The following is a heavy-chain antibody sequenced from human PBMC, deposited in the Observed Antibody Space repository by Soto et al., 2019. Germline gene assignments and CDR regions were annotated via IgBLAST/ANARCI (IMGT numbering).Heavy chain of an antibody. CDR2: ISGSGGST. CDR3: AKDTIFGLYP. J-gene: IGHJ5*02. V-gene: IGHV3-23*01. CDR1: GFTFRSYA. Sequence: PGGSLRLSCAASGFTFRSYAMSWVRQAPGKGLEWVSAISGSGGSTYYADSVKGRFTISRDNSKNTLYMQMNSLRAEDTAVYYCAKDTIFGLYPWGQGTRVTVSS. D-gene: IGHD3-3*01.